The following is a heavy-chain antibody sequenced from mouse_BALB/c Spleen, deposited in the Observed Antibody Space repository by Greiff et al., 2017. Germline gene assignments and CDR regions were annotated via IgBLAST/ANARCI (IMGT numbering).Heavy chain of an antibody. Sequence: QVQLQQSGPELVKPGASVRISCKASGYTFTSYYIHWVKQRPGQGLEWIGRIYPGNVNTKYNEKFKGKATLTADKSSSTAYMQLSSLTSEDSAVFFCARADGYIAYWGQGTLVTVSA. CDR2: IYPGNVNT. D-gene: IGHD2-3*01. CDR1: GYTFTSYY. J-gene: IGHJ3*01. V-gene: IGHV1S56*01. CDR3: ARADGYIAY.